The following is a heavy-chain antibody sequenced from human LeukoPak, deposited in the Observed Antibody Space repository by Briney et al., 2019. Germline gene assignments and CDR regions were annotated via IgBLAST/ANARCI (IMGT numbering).Heavy chain of an antibody. CDR3: AKGSGYSYGSHFDY. Sequence: GGSLRLSCAVSGFTVSSNYMSWVRQAPGKGLEWVSVLYSGGNTYYADSVKGRFTISRDNSKNTLYLQMNSLRAEDTAVYYCAKGSGYSYGSHFDYWGQGTLVTVSS. V-gene: IGHV3-53*01. CDR2: LYSGGNT. J-gene: IGHJ4*02. CDR1: GFTVSSNY. D-gene: IGHD5-18*01.